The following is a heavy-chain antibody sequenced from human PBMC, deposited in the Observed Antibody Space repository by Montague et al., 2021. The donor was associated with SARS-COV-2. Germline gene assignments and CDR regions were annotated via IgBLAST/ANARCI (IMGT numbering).Heavy chain of an antibody. CDR2: IYYSGST. J-gene: IGHJ4*02. Sequence: SETLSLTCTVSGGSISSYYWSWIRQPPGKGLEWIGYIYYSGSTNYNPSXXSRVTISVDTSKNQFSLKLSSVTAAGTAVYYCARVFPRWLQFDPYFDYWGQGTLVTVSS. V-gene: IGHV4-59*01. CDR1: GGSISSYY. CDR3: ARVFPRWLQFDPYFDY. D-gene: IGHD5-24*01.